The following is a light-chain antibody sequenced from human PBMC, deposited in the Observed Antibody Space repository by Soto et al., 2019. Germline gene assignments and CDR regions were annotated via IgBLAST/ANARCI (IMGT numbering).Light chain of an antibody. Sequence: DIAMTQSPDSLAVSLGERATINCKSSQSVLYSSNNKNYLAWYQHKPGQPPKLLIYWASTRESGVPDRFSGSGSGTDFTLTISSLQAEDVAVYYCQQYESIPFTFGPGTKVDIK. CDR3: QQYESIPFT. CDR1: QSVLYSSNNKNY. CDR2: WAS. J-gene: IGKJ3*01. V-gene: IGKV4-1*01.